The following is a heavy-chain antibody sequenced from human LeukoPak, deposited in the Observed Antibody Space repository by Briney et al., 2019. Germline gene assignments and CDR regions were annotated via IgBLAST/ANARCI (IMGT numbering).Heavy chain of an antibody. J-gene: IGHJ4*02. D-gene: IGHD3-22*01. Sequence: ASVKVSCKASGYTFTTYAIHWVRQAPGQRLEWMGWINAGNGNTKYSQKFQGRVTITRDTSASTAYMELSSLRSEDTAVYYCARGSRYYDSSGYRLFDYWGQGTLVTVSS. CDR3: ARGSRYYDSSGYRLFDY. CDR1: GYTFTTYA. V-gene: IGHV1-3*01. CDR2: INAGNGNT.